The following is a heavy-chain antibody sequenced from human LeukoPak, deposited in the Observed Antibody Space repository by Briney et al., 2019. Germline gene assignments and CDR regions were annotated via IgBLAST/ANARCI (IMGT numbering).Heavy chain of an antibody. D-gene: IGHD3-10*01. CDR1: GFTVSSNH. CDR2: IYSGGST. V-gene: IGHV3-66*02. CDR3: ARGFPRVRGVTFFDY. J-gene: IGHJ4*02. Sequence: PGGSLRLSCGASGFTVSSNHMSWVRQAPGKGLEWVSVIYSGGSTYYADSVKGRFTISRDNSKNTLYLQMNSLRAEDTAVYYCARGFPRVRGVTFFDYWGQGTLVTVSS.